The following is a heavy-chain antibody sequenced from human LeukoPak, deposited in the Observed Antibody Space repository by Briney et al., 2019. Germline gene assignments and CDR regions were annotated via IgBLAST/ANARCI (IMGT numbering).Heavy chain of an antibody. CDR3: AKDYDYGHYAVDY. J-gene: IGHJ4*02. CDR2: ISYDGSYK. CDR1: GFTFSTYG. Sequence: GRSLRLSCAASGFTFSTYGMHWVRQAPGKGLEWVAFISYDGSYKYYADSVKGRFTISRDSSKNTLYLQMNSLRAEDTAVYYCAKDYDYGHYAVDYWGQGTLVTVSS. V-gene: IGHV3-30*18. D-gene: IGHD4-17*01.